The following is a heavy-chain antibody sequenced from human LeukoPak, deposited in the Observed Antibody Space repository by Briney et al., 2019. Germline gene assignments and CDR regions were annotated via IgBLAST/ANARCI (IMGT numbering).Heavy chain of an antibody. D-gene: IGHD6-13*01. CDR2: IYTSGST. CDR1: GGSISSYY. J-gene: IGHJ3*02. V-gene: IGHV4-4*07. CDR3: ARGLSSSWYGEAFDI. Sequence: SETLSLTCTVSGGSISSYYWSWIRQPAGKGLEWIGRIYTSGSTNYNPSLKSRVTMSVDTSKNQFSLKLSSVTAADTAVYYCARGLSSSWYGEAFDIWGQGTMVTVSS.